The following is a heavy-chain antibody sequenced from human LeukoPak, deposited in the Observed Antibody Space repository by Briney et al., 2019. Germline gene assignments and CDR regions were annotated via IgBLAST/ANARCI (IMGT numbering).Heavy chain of an antibody. J-gene: IGHJ4*02. CDR2: ISGSGGST. V-gene: IGHV3-23*01. CDR1: GFTFSSYA. CDR3: AKVGAVAGPTLYYFDY. D-gene: IGHD6-19*01. Sequence: SGGSLRLSCAASGFTFSSYAMSWVRQAPGKGLEWVSAISGSGGSTYYADSVKGRFTISRDNSKNTLYLQMNSLRAEDTAVYYCAKVGAVAGPTLYYFDYWGQGTLVTVSS.